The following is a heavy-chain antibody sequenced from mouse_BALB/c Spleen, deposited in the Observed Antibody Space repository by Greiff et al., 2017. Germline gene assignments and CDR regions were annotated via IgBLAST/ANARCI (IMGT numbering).Heavy chain of an antibody. V-gene: IGHV1-54*01. CDR2: INPGSGGT. CDR1: GYAFTNYL. J-gene: IGHJ2*01. Sequence: QVQLKQSGAELVRPGTSVKVSCKASGYAFTNYLIEWVKQRPGQGLEWIGVINPGSGGTNYNEKFKGKATLTADKSSSTAYMQLSSLTSDDSAVYFCARSKLGYYFDYWGQGTTLTVSS. D-gene: IGHD4-1*01. CDR3: ARSKLGYYFDY.